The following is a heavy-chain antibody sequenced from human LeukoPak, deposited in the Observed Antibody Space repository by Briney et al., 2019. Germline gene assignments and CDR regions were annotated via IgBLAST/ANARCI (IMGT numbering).Heavy chain of an antibody. CDR2: INHSGST. CDR3: ARGVNNRYWWELPNFDY. Sequence: PSETLSLTRAVYGGSFSGYYWSWIRQPPGKGLEWIGEINHSGSTNYNPSLKSRVTISVDTSKNQFSLKLSSVTAADTAVYYCARGVNNRYWWELPNFDYWGQGTLVTVSS. J-gene: IGHJ4*02. CDR1: GGSFSGYY. D-gene: IGHD1-26*01. V-gene: IGHV4-34*01.